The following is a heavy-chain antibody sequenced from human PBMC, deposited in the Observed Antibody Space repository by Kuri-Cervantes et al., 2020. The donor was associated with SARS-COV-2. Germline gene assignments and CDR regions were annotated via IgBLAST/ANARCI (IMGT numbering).Heavy chain of an antibody. Sequence: GESLKISCAGSGITFSSYAMSWVRQAPGKGLEWVSAITDDGGSTYHADSVKGRFTISRDNSKTTLFLQMNSLRAEDTAVYHCVKGSAASRPYYFDSWGQGTLVTVSS. V-gene: IGHV3-23*01. CDR1: GITFSSYA. CDR2: ITDDGGST. D-gene: IGHD3-10*01. J-gene: IGHJ4*02. CDR3: VKGSAASRPYYFDS.